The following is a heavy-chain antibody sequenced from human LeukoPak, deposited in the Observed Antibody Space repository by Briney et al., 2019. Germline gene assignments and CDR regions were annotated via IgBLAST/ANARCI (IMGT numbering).Heavy chain of an antibody. CDR1: GFTFSSYS. D-gene: IGHD2/OR15-2a*01. J-gene: IGHJ4*02. CDR2: ISSDGGAI. V-gene: IGHV3-48*02. CDR3: ARDYLWAHDY. Sequence: PGGSLRLSCAASGFTFSSYSMSWIRQAPGKGLEWISYISSDGGAIYYADAVKGRFTISRDNAKNSLFLQMSSLRDEDTAVYYCARDYLWAHDYWGQGTLVTVSS.